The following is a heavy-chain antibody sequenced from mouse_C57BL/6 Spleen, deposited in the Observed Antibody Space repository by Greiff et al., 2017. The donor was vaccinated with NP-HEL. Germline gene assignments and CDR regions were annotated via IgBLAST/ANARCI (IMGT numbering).Heavy chain of an antibody. J-gene: IGHJ3*01. CDR2: IFPGSGST. Sequence: QVQLQQSGPELVKPGASVKISCKASGYTFTDYYINWVKQRPGQGLEWIGWIFPGSGSTYYNEKFKGKATLTVDKSSSTAYMLLSSLTSEDSAVYFCARWGGGSYGNFFAYWGQGTLVTVSA. CDR1: GYTFTDYY. D-gene: IGHD2-1*01. V-gene: IGHV1-75*01. CDR3: ARWGGGSYGNFFAY.